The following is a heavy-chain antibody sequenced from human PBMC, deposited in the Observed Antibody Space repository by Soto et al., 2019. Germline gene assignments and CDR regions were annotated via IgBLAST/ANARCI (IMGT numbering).Heavy chain of an antibody. CDR1: GGSISSGDYY. J-gene: IGHJ3*02. Sequence: SETLSLTCTVSGGSISSGDYYWSWIRQAPGKGLEWIGYIYYSGSTYYNPSLKSRVTISVDTSKNQFSLKLSSVTAADTAVYYCARATPQYYYDSSGLGFDAFDIWAQGTMVTVSS. CDR3: ARATPQYYYDSSGLGFDAFDI. D-gene: IGHD3-22*01. V-gene: IGHV4-30-4*01. CDR2: IYYSGST.